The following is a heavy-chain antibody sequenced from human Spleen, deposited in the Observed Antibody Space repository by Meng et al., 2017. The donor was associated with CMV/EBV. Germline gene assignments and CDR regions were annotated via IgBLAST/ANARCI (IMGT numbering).Heavy chain of an antibody. J-gene: IGHJ4*02. V-gene: IGHV4-61*02. CDR1: GGSVSSGGYY. D-gene: IGHD1-7*01. CDR2: IYTSGST. CDR3: ARAGRELELTYFDY. Sequence: VQLQESGPGLVKPSQTLSLTCTVSGGSVSSGGYYWTWIRQHPGKGLEWIGCIYTSGSTNYNPSLKSRVTMSVDTSKNQFSLKLSSVTAADTAVYYCARAGRELELTYFDYWGQGTLVTVSS.